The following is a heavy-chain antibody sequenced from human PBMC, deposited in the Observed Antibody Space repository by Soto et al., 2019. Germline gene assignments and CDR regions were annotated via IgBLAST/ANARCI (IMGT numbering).Heavy chain of an antibody. CDR2: ISAYNGNT. D-gene: IGHD3-3*01. Sequence: ASVKVSCKASGYTFTSYGISWVRQAPGQGLEWMGWISAYNGNTNYAQKLQGRVTMTTDTSTSTAYMELRSLRSDDTAVYYCARALFGVVHTNYFDYWGQGTLVTVSS. V-gene: IGHV1-18*01. CDR1: GYTFTSYG. J-gene: IGHJ4*02. CDR3: ARALFGVVHTNYFDY.